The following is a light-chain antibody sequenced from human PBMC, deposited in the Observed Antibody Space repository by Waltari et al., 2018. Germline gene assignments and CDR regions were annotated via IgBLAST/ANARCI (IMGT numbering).Light chain of an antibody. CDR1: RDINNF. CDR3: QLYDDFPPYT. CDR2: DAS. V-gene: IGKV1-33*01. Sequence: DIQMTQSPSSLSASVGDRVNISCQASRDINNFLNWYQQKPGKAPTLLIYDASNLEIGVPCRFSGRGSGTHFTLTITNVQPEDVATYYCQLYDDFPPYTFGQGTKLDIK. J-gene: IGKJ2*01.